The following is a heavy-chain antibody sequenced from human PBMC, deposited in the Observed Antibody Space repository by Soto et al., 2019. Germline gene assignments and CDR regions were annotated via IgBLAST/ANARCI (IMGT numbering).Heavy chain of an antibody. CDR2: ISYDGSNK. CDR3: AYSRDLDY. Sequence: GVLRLSCAASGFTFSSYGMHWVRQAPGKGLEWVAVISYDGSNKYYADSVKGRFTISRDNSKNTLYLQMNSLRAEDTAVYYCAYSRDLDYWGQGTLVTVSS. D-gene: IGHD2-21*01. V-gene: IGHV3-30*03. CDR1: GFTFSSYG. J-gene: IGHJ4*02.